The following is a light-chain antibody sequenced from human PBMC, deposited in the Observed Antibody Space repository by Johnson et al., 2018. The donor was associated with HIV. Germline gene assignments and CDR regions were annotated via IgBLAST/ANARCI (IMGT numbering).Light chain of an antibody. J-gene: IGLJ1*01. CDR2: DNN. Sequence: QAVLTQPPSVSAAPRQKVTISCSGSSPNIGNNYVSWYQQVPGAAPKLLIYDNNRRPSGLPDRFSGSKSGTSATLGITGLQTGDEAEYYCGTWDSRLRTAVFGTGTKVTVL. V-gene: IGLV1-51*01. CDR1: SPNIGNNY. CDR3: GTWDSRLRTAV.